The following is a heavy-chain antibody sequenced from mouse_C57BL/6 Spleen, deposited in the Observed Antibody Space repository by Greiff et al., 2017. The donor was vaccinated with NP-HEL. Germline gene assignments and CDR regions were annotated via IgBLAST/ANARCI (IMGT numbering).Heavy chain of an antibody. D-gene: IGHD2-4*01. Sequence: VQLQQSGPVLVKPGASVKMSCKASGYTFTDYYMNWVKQSHGKSLEWIGVINPYNGGTSYNQKFKGKATLTVDKSSSTAYMELNSLTSEDSAVYYCARGGITRYFDVWGTGTTVTVSS. CDR2: INPYNGGT. CDR3: ARGGITRYFDV. J-gene: IGHJ1*03. CDR1: GYTFTDYY. V-gene: IGHV1-19*01.